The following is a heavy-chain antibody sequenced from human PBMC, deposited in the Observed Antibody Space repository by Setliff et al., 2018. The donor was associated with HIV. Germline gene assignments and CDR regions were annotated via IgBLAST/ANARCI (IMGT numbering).Heavy chain of an antibody. CDR1: GDSIKDYY. Sequence: SETLSLTCNVSGDSIKDYYWSWIRQPPGKGLEWLGYMSFSANSNYNPSLKNRFIMSRDIAKKAVYLHMSSLSVEDTAIYYCASHSFGISPPGKDWGQGTLVTVSS. CDR3: ASHSFGISPPGKD. CDR2: MSFSANS. V-gene: IGHV4-59*08. J-gene: IGHJ4*02. D-gene: IGHD3-16*01.